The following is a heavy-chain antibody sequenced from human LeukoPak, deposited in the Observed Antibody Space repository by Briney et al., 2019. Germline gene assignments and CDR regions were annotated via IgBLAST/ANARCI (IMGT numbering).Heavy chain of an antibody. J-gene: IGHJ6*03. CDR2: ISSSGSTI. V-gene: IGHV3-48*03. CDR1: GFTFSSYE. D-gene: IGHD6-19*01. CDR3: ARVGAIAVAFYYMDV. Sequence: HSGGSLRLSCAASGFTFSSYEMNWVRQAPGKGLEWVSYISSSGSTIYYADSVKGRFTISRDNAKNSLYLQMNSLRAEDTAVYYCARVGAIAVAFYYMDVWGKGTTVTISS.